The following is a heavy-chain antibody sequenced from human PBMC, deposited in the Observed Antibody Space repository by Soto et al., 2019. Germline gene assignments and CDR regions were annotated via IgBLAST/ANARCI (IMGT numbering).Heavy chain of an antibody. CDR1: GGSISSYY. Sequence: QVQLQESGPGLVKPSETLSLTCTVSGGSISSYYWSWIRQPPGKGLEWIGYIYYSGSTNYNPSLKSRVTISVDTSKNQFSLKLSSVTAADTAVYYCARSGGNGGAVAGTCNFQHWGQGTLVTVSS. J-gene: IGHJ1*01. CDR2: IYYSGST. V-gene: IGHV4-59*01. CDR3: ARSGGNGGAVAGTCNFQH. D-gene: IGHD6-19*01.